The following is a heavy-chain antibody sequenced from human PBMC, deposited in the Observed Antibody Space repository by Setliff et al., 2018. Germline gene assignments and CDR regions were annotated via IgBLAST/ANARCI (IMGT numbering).Heavy chain of an antibody. D-gene: IGHD6-19*01. V-gene: IGHV3-48*03. Sequence: SLRLSCTASGFTFRKHALAWVRQAPGKGLQWVSSVSGSGMTRDYTDSVKGRFTISRDNARNSVYLQMNSLRAEDAAVYYCATSDWYAAFDHWGQGTLVTVSS. CDR3: ATSDWYAAFDH. CDR2: VSGSGMTR. J-gene: IGHJ4*02. CDR1: GFTFRKHA.